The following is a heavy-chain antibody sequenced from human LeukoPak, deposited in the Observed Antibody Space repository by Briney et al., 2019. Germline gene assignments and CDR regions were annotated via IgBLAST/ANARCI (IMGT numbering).Heavy chain of an antibody. V-gene: IGHV3-21*01. D-gene: IGHD5-18*01. CDR1: GFSFSSYA. CDR2: IASSGTYI. J-gene: IGHJ4*02. CDR3: VRVGRGYSSYFDN. Sequence: GGSLRLSCAASGFSFSSYAMSWVRQAPGKGLEWVSCIASSGTYIYYADSVKGRFTISRDDAKKSLYLQMDSLRAGDTAVYYCVRVGRGYSSYFDNWGQGTLVTVSS.